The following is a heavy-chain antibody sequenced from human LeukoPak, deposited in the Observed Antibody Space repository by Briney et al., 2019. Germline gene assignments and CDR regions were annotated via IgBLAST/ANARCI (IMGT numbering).Heavy chain of an antibody. CDR1: GFTFTSSA. D-gene: IGHD6-13*01. CDR2: IVVGSGNT. CDR3: AAAGIAAAGSYYMDV. Sequence: AASVKVSCKASGFTFTSSAVQWVRQARGQRLEWIGWIVVGSGNTNYAQKFQERVTITRDMSTSTAYMELSSLRSEDTAVYYCAAAGIAAAGSYYMDVWGKGTTVTVSS. V-gene: IGHV1-58*01. J-gene: IGHJ6*03.